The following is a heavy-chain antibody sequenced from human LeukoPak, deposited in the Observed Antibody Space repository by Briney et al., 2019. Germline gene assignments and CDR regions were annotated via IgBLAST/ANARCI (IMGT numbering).Heavy chain of an antibody. CDR1: GFTFSSYA. CDR3: ARGVRIAVAGYIDY. CDR2: ISYDGSNK. V-gene: IGHV3-30*04. Sequence: GGSLRLSCAASGFTFSSYAMSWVRQAPGKGLEWVAAISYDGSNKNYADSVKGRFTISRDNSKNTLYLQMNSLRAEDTAVYYCARGVRIAVAGYIDYWGQGTLVTVSS. D-gene: IGHD6-19*01. J-gene: IGHJ4*02.